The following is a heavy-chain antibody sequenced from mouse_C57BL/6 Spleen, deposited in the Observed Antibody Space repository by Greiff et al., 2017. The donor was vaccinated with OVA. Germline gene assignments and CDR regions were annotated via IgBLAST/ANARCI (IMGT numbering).Heavy chain of an antibody. J-gene: IGHJ1*03. D-gene: IGHD1-1*01. V-gene: IGHV2-2*01. CDR3: ARSYGSPYWYFDV. CDR1: GFSLTSYG. CDR2: IWSGGST. Sequence: VQLVESGPGLVQPSQSLSITCTVSGFSLTSYGVHWVRQSPGKGLEWLGVIWSGGSTDYNAAFISRLSISKDNSKSQVFFKMNSLQADDTAIYYCARSYGSPYWYFDVWGTGTTVTVSS.